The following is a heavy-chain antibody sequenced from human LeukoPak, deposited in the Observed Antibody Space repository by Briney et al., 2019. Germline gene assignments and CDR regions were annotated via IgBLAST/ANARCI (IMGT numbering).Heavy chain of an antibody. J-gene: IGHJ3*01. CDR1: GYSISNGYF. CDR3: ARDGYNPVAFDF. Sequence: SETLSLTCNVSGYSISNGYFWGWLRQSPGKGLEWIGNIYRTGTTFYNPSLQSRVSISVDTSKNTFSLRLRSVTAADTAVYYCARDGYNPVAFDFWGQGTVVTVSS. D-gene: IGHD5-24*01. CDR2: IYRTGTT. V-gene: IGHV4-38-2*02.